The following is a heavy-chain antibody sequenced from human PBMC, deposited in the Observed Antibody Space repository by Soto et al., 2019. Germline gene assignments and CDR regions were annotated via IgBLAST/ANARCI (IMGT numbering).Heavy chain of an antibody. V-gene: IGHV3-48*02. CDR2: ISSSSSTI. CDR3: ARLLYDFWSGYYRRGPLDV. D-gene: IGHD3-3*01. Sequence: PGGSLRLSCAASGFTFSSYSMNWVRQAPGKGLEWVSYISSSSSTIYYVDSVKGRFTISRDNAKNSLYLQMNSLRDEDTAVYYRARLLYDFWSGYYRRGPLDVWGQGTTVTVSS. J-gene: IGHJ6*02. CDR1: GFTFSSYS.